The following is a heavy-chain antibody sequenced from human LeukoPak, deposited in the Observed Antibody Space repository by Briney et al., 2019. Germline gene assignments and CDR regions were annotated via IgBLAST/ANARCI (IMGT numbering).Heavy chain of an antibody. V-gene: IGHV4-61*02. CDR1: GGSISSGSYY. CDR2: IYTSGST. D-gene: IGHD2-2*01. J-gene: IGHJ4*02. CDR3: ARGSGVVVPAATPDY. Sequence: PSETLSLTCTVSGGSISSGSYYWSWIRQPAGKGLEWIGRIYTSGSTNYNPSLKSRVTISVDTSKNQFSLKLSSVTAADTAVYYCARGSGVVVPAATPDYWGQGTLVTVSS.